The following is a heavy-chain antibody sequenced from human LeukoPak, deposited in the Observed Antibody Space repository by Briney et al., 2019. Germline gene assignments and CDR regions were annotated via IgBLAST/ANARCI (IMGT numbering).Heavy chain of an antibody. J-gene: IGHJ5*02. CDR2: IYYSGST. CDR3: ASWSGWYTYGGMGNWFDP. Sequence: SETLSLTCTVSGGSISSYYWSWIRQPPGKGLEWIGYIYYSGSTYYNPSLKSRVTISVDTSKNQFSLKLSSVTAADTAVYYCASWSGWYTYGGMGNWFDPWGQGTLVTVSS. CDR1: GGSISSYY. V-gene: IGHV4-59*01. D-gene: IGHD6-19*01.